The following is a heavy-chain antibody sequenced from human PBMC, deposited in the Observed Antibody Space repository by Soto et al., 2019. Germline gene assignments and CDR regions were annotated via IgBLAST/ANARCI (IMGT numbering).Heavy chain of an antibody. J-gene: IGHJ4*02. CDR2: SRDKLNNYAT. V-gene: IGHV3-72*01. CDR3: ARDEGGTYYH. D-gene: IGHD3-10*01. Sequence: EAQLVELGGGLVQPGGPLRLSCAASGFTFSDYYMDWVRQTPGKGLEWLGRSRDKLNNYATEYTASVKGRFTISRDGEKNSLYLQMNSLKTEDTAVYYCARDEGGTYYHWGQGTLVTVSS. CDR1: GFTFSDYY.